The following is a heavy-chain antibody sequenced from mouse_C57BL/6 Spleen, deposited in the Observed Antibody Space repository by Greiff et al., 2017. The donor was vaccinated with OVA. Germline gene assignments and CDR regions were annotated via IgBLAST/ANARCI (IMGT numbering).Heavy chain of an antibody. J-gene: IGHJ2*01. D-gene: IGHD1-3*01. CDR3: ASDDPLKDD. Sequence: VQLQQSGPELVKPGASVKISCKASGYTFTDYYMNWVKQSHGKSLEWIGDINPNNGGTSYNQKFKGKATLTVDKSSSTAYMELRSLTSEDAADYDSASDDPLKDDWGQGTTLTVSS. CDR2: INPNNGGT. V-gene: IGHV1-26*01. CDR1: GYTFTDYY.